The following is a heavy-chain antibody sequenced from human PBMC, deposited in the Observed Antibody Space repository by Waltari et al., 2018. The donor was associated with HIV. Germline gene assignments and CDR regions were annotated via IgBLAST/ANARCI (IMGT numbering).Heavy chain of an antibody. J-gene: IGHJ4*02. CDR2: INPDYGLT. CDR3: ARDEAASAPVDY. Sequence: QVQLVKSGAAVKKPGASVKISCKTSGYSLAKYPIHWVRQAPGQGLEWMGRINPDYGLTKYSQKFQGRITITRDTSAAIVYMELTSLRSEDTAIYYCARDEAASAPVDYWGQGTRVSVSS. V-gene: IGHV1-3*01. CDR1: GYSLAKYP. D-gene: IGHD2-2*01.